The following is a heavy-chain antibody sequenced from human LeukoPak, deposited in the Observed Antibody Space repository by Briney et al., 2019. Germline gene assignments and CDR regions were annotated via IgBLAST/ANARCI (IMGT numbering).Heavy chain of an antibody. CDR2: INPNSVGT. CDR1: RYTSSGEN. CDR3: ARDSVNYQFDL. J-gene: IGHJ5*02. D-gene: IGHD3-10*01. V-gene: IGHV1-2*02. Sequence: SLKVSSKASRYTSSGENIDWVRGAPGHRLKSWRWINPNSVGTNYAQNFPGRVTITRDTSKRTAYLELSRPRSDAPAGHFCARDSVNYQFDLWGQGTLVTVSS.